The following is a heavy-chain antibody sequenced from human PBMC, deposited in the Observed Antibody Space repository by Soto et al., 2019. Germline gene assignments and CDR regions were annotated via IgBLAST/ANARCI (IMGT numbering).Heavy chain of an antibody. Sequence: QVHLEQWGAGLLKPLETLSLTSVVSGGPLNGFYWSWIRHAPGKGLAWIGEINRSGGTTLAPSLKSRVTIAGAPSKNQLSLNLTSVTAADTAVYACARAPIVGATFFDYWGQGAQVTVSS. CDR2: INRSGGT. J-gene: IGHJ4*02. CDR1: GGPLNGFY. D-gene: IGHD1-26*01. CDR3: ARAPIVGATFFDY. V-gene: IGHV4-34*01.